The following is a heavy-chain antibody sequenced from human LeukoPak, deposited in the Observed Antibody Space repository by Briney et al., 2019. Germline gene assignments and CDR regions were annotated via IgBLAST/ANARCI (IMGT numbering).Heavy chain of an antibody. CDR2: ISCRSSTI. CDR3: TRGGFYYDSSGYFPHFFDS. V-gene: IGHV3-48*04. Sequence: GGSLRLSCAASGFTFSSYSMNWVRQAPGKGLEWVSYISCRSSTIYYADSVKGRFAISSDDAKNTLYLQISSLRAEDTALYYCTRGGFYYDSSGYFPHFFDSWGQGTLVTVSS. D-gene: IGHD3-22*01. J-gene: IGHJ4*02. CDR1: GFTFSSYS.